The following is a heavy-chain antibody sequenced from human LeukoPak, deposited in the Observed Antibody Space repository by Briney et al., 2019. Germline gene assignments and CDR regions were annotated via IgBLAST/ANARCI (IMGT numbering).Heavy chain of an antibody. CDR2: SSGYNGDT. D-gene: IGHD3-3*01. Sequence: ASVKVSCKASGYTFNTYGISWVRQAPGQGLEWMGWSSGYNGDTNYAQKVQGRVTMTTDTSTSTAYMELRSLRSDDTAVYYCARVRYDFWSGYYSYYFDYWGQGTLVTVSS. CDR3: ARVRYDFWSGYYSYYFDY. CDR1: GYTFNTYG. V-gene: IGHV1-18*01. J-gene: IGHJ4*02.